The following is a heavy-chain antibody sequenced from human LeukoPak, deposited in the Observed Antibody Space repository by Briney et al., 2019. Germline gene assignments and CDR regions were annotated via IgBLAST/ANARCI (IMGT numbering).Heavy chain of an antibody. Sequence: VGSLRLSCEASGFTFSSYAMSWVRQAPGKGLEWVSAISGNGGRTHYADSVTGRFTIPRDNTKNTQYLQMNSLRAEDTAVYYCAKDSAGFGELLFDAFDIWGEGTTVTVSA. D-gene: IGHD3-10*01. CDR1: GFTFSSYA. V-gene: IGHV3-23*01. J-gene: IGHJ3*02. CDR2: ISGNGGRT. CDR3: AKDSAGFGELLFDAFDI.